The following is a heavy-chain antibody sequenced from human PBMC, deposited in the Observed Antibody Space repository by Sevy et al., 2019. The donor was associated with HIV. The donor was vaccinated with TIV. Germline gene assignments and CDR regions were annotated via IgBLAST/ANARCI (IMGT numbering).Heavy chain of an antibody. V-gene: IGHV4-59*01. CDR3: ARGGGRTDWGMDV. CDR1: GGSISRYY. CDR2: ISYSGST. Sequence: SETLSLTCTVSGGSISRYYWSWIRQPPGKGLEWIGYISYSGSTNDNPSLRSRVTISIDTSKNQFSLRLSSVSAADTAVYYCARGGGRTDWGMDVWGPGTTVTVSS. D-gene: IGHD1-1*01. J-gene: IGHJ6*02.